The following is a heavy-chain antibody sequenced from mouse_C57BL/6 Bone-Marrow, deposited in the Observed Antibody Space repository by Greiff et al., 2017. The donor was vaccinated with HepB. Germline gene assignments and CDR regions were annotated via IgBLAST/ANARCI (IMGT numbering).Heavy chain of an antibody. CDR3: ARQGSYGYFDV. D-gene: IGHD1-1*01. J-gene: IGHJ1*03. V-gene: IGHV5-17*01. CDR2: ISSGRSTI. Sequence: EVKLVESGGGLVKPGGSLKLSCAASGFTFSDYGMHWVRQAPEKGLEWVAYISSGRSTIYYADTVKGRFTISRDNAKNTLFLQMTSLRSEDTAMYYCARQGSYGYFDVWGTGTTVTVSS. CDR1: GFTFSDYG.